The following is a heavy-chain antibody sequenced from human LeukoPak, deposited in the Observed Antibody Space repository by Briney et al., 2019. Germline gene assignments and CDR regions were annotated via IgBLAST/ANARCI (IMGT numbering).Heavy chain of an antibody. CDR1: GGSFSNYS. J-gene: IGHJ4*02. D-gene: IGHD6-6*01. Sequence: SETLSLTCAVYGGSFSNYSWSWIRQPPGKGLEWIGEIKQSGGTNYNLSLKSRVTISVDTSKNQFSLKLSSVTAADTAVYYCATYSSSIGSDYWGQGTLVTVSS. CDR3: ATYSSSIGSDY. V-gene: IGHV4-34*01. CDR2: IKQSGGT.